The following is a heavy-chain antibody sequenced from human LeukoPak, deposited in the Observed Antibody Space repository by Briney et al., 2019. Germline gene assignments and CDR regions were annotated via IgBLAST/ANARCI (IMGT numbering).Heavy chain of an antibody. CDR3: ARVPGGWFGELLFDY. D-gene: IGHD3-10*01. J-gene: IGHJ4*02. V-gene: IGHV4-59*01. CDR1: GGSISSYY. Sequence: LSETLSLTCTVSGGSISSYYWSWIRQPPGKGLEWIGYIYYSGSTNYNPSLKSRVTISVDTSKNQFSLKLSSVTAADTAVYYCARVPGGWFGELLFDYWGRGTLVTVSS. CDR2: IYYSGST.